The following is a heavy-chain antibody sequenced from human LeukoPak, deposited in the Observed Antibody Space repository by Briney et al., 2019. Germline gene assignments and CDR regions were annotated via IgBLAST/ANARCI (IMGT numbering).Heavy chain of an antibody. Sequence: SETLSLTCAVYGGSFSGYYWSWIRQPPGKGLEWIGEINHSGSTNYNPSLKSRVTISVDTSKNQFSLKLSSVTAADTAVYYCARGRRRYYDFWSGSPPHYYYYYMDVWGKGTTVTVSS. V-gene: IGHV4-34*01. J-gene: IGHJ6*03. D-gene: IGHD3-3*01. CDR1: GGSFSGYY. CDR2: INHSGST. CDR3: ARGRRRYYDFWSGSPPHYYYYYMDV.